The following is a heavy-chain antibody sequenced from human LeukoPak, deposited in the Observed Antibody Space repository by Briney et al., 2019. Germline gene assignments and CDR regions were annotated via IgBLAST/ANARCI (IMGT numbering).Heavy chain of an antibody. CDR2: ISSSSSYI. J-gene: IGHJ6*03. D-gene: IGHD3-10*01. Sequence: PGGSLRLSCAASGFTFSSYSMNWVRQAPGKGLEWVSSISSSSSYIYYADSVKGRFTISRDNSKNTLYLQMNSLRAEDTAVYYCAILPITMVRGVVSLPHYYYYYMDVWGKGTTVTISS. CDR1: GFTFSSYS. V-gene: IGHV3-21*01. CDR3: AILPITMVRGVVSLPHYYYYYMDV.